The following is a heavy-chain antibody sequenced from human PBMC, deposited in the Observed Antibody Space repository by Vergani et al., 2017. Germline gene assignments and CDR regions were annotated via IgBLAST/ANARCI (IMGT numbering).Heavy chain of an antibody. CDR1: GYTFTSYY. CDR2: INPSGGST. Sequence: QVQLVQSGAEVKKPGASVKVSCKASGYTFTSYYMHWVRQAPGQGLEWMGIINPSGGSTSYAQKFQGRVTMTRDTSTSTVYMGLSSLRSEDTAVYYCARDLKGQQLYYWGQGTLVTVSS. V-gene: IGHV1-46*01. D-gene: IGHD6-13*01. CDR3: ARDLKGQQLYY. J-gene: IGHJ4*02.